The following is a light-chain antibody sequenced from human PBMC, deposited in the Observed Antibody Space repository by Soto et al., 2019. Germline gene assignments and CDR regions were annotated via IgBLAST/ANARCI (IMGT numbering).Light chain of an antibody. CDR2: HAS. Sequence: EIVLTQSPATLSVSPGERATLSCRASQSINSGLAWYQQKPGQAPRLLIYHASTRATGVPARFSGSGSGTEFTLTISSLQSEDFALYYCQQYNSWRAFGQGTKVDIK. J-gene: IGKJ1*01. V-gene: IGKV3-15*01. CDR1: QSINSG. CDR3: QQYNSWRA.